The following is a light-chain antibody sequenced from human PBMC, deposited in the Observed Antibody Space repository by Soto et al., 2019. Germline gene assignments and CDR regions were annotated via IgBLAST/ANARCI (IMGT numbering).Light chain of an antibody. CDR1: SSKIGAGYD. Sequence: QPVLTQPSPVSGAPGRRVTISFPGESSKIGAGYDVHWYQQLPATAPKLLIYGNSNRPSGVPDRFSGSKSGTSASLAITGLQAEDEADYYCQSYDSSLSGYVFGTGTKVTVL. V-gene: IGLV1-40*01. J-gene: IGLJ1*01. CDR2: GNS. CDR3: QSYDSSLSGYV.